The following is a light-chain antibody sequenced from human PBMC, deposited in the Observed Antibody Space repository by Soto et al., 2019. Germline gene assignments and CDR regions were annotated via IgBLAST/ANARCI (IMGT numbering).Light chain of an antibody. CDR2: SNN. Sequence: QSVLTQSPSASGTPGQRVTISCSGSSSNIGGNTVNWYQQLPGTAPKLLIYSNNQRPSGVPDRFSGSKSGTSASLAISGLQSEDEADYYCAVWDDSLNGWVFGGGTKLTVL. V-gene: IGLV1-44*01. J-gene: IGLJ3*02. CDR3: AVWDDSLNGWV. CDR1: SSNIGGNT.